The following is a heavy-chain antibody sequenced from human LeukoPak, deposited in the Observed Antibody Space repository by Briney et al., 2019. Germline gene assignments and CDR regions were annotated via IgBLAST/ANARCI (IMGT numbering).Heavy chain of an antibody. D-gene: IGHD6-13*01. CDR3: ARGGTLYSSSWYYFDY. J-gene: IGHJ4*02. Sequence: SETLSLTCTVSGDSISSFYWNWMRQPPGKGLEWIGYIYYSGSTNYNPSLKSRVTISIDTSKNQFSLKLNSLTAADTAVYYCARGGTLYSSSWYYFDYWGQGTLVNVSS. CDR2: IYYSGST. CDR1: GDSISSFY. V-gene: IGHV4-59*01.